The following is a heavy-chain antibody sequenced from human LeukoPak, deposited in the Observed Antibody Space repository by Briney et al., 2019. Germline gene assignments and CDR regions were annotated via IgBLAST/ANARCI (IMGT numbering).Heavy chain of an antibody. J-gene: IGHJ4*01. Sequence: GGSLRLSCAASGFTFSSYGMHWVRQAPGKGLEWVAVIWYDGSNKYYADSVKGRFTISRDNSKNTLYLQMNSLRAEDTAVYYCAKDRKGTGYYFDYWGHGTLVTVSS. CDR2: IWYDGSNK. V-gene: IGHV3-33*06. CDR1: GFTFSSYG. CDR3: AKDRKGTGYYFDY. D-gene: IGHD1-14*01.